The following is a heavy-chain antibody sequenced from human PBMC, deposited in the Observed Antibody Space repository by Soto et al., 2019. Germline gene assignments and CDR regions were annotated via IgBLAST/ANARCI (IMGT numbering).Heavy chain of an antibody. CDR3: AAGRGDGYNLPRV. CDR1: GFTFTSSA. J-gene: IGHJ4*02. D-gene: IGHD5-12*01. Sequence: QMQLVQSGPEVKKPGTSVKVSCKASGFTFTSSAVQWVRQPRGQRLEWIGWIVVGSGNTNYAQKFQERVTITRDMSRSTAYIALSSLRSEDTAVYYCAAGRGDGYNLPRVWGQGTLVTVSS. CDR2: IVVGSGNT. V-gene: IGHV1-58*01.